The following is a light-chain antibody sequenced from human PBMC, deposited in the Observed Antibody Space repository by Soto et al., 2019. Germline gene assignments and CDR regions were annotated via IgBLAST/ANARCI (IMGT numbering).Light chain of an antibody. V-gene: IGKV3-20*01. CDR3: KQYSSSPPIT. CDR2: GAS. J-gene: IGKJ5*01. CDR1: ESVIKY. Sequence: EIVLTQSPGTLSLSPGERATISCRASESVIKYLAWYQQKPGQAPRLLIHGASSRATGIPDRFSGSGSGTDFTLTINRLEPEDFAVYYCKQYSSSPPITFGQGTRVEIK.